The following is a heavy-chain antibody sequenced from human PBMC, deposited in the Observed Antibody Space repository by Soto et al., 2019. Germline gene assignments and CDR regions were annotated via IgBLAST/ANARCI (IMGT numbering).Heavy chain of an antibody. D-gene: IGHD4-17*01. J-gene: IGHJ4*02. CDR1: GFSITTTSMG. V-gene: IGHV2-5*02. CDR2: IYWDDDQ. CDR3: AHAGDYALLSFDH. Sequence: QITLKESCPPLVRPAQTLTLTCAFSGFSITTTSMGVAWIRQPPGKALEWFALIYWDDDQRYSPCLKVRLTISNDASRSGVVLTISILPPADTGTYFCAHAGDYALLSFDHWCPGTLVTVSS.